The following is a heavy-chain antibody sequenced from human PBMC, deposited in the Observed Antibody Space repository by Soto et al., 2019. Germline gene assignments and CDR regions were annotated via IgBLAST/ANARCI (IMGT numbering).Heavy chain of an antibody. Sequence: AASVKVSCKASGYTFTSYGISWVRQAPGQGLERMGWISAYNGNTNYAQKLQGRVTMTTDTSTRTAYMVLRSLRSDDTAVYYCARKLGYCSGGSCSPAYYYGMEVWGQVTTVTVCS. V-gene: IGHV1-18*01. CDR2: ISAYNGNT. CDR1: GYTFTSYG. J-gene: IGHJ6*02. D-gene: IGHD2-15*01. CDR3: ARKLGYCSGGSCSPAYYYGMEV.